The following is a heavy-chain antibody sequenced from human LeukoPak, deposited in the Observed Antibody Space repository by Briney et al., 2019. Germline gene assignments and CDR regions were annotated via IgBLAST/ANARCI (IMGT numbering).Heavy chain of an antibody. Sequence: SETLSLTCTVSAGSISSVNYYWAWIRQPPGKGLEWIGSIYYSGGSYSNPSLKSRVTISVDTSKNQFSLKMRSVTAADTAVYYCVRQKEYYDILTGNYEYHFDNWGQGTPVTVSS. CDR2: IYYSGGS. CDR3: VRQKEYYDILTGNYEYHFDN. V-gene: IGHV4-39*01. J-gene: IGHJ4*02. CDR1: AGSISSVNYY. D-gene: IGHD3-9*01.